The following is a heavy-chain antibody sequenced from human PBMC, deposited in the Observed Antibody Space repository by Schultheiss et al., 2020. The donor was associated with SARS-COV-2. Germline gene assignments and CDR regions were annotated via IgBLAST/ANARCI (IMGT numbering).Heavy chain of an antibody. CDR1: GFTFSSYG. V-gene: IGHV3-21*01. CDR2: IASGSGYI. J-gene: IGHJ4*02. Sequence: GGSLRLSCTASGFTFSSYGMNWVRQAPGKGLEWVSSIASGSGYIYYADSMKGRFTISRDNAKNSLYLQMNSLRAEDTAVYYCARDSDLWGNHPYIGFDCWGQGTLVTVSS. CDR3: ARDSDLWGNHPYIGFDC. D-gene: IGHD3-16*01.